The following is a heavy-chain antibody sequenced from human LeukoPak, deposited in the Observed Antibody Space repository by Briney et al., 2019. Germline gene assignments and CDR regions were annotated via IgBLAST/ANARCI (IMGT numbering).Heavy chain of an antibody. J-gene: IGHJ4*02. CDR2: ITPSGGDT. D-gene: IGHD6-13*01. V-gene: IGHV3-23*01. CDR1: GFTFSNYA. Sequence: PGGSLRLSCAASGFTFSNYAMSWVRQAPGKGLEWVSAITPSGGDTFHADSVKGRFTISRDNSKNTLYLQMNSLRAEDTAVYYCAKEILGYSSSWYYFDYWGQGTLVTVSS. CDR3: AKEILGYSSSWYYFDY.